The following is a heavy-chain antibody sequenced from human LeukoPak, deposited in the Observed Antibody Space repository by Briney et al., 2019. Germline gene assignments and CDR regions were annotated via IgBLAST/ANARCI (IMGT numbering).Heavy chain of an antibody. Sequence: PSETLSLTCTVSGGSISSGSYYWSWIRQPAGQGLEWVGRISTTGSTNCNPSLKSRVTISLDTSKNQFSLKLSSVTTADTAVYYCARGPDGITSDYWGQGTLVTVPS. CDR3: ARGPDGITSDY. D-gene: IGHD3-16*01. CDR1: GGSISSGSYY. V-gene: IGHV4-61*02. J-gene: IGHJ4*02. CDR2: ISTTGST.